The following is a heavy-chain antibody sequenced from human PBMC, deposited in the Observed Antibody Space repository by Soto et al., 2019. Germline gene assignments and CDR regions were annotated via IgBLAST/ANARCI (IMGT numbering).Heavy chain of an antibody. CDR3: ARRRGYSISSDNWYIDL. J-gene: IGHJ2*01. CDR2: MNPNSGNT. D-gene: IGHD5-18*01. Sequence: QLQLLQSGADVNQPGASVKVSCKASGYTFINYDICWVRQAAGQGLEWMGWMNPNSGNTGYAQKCKCRVSMRRDTSIGTVYMELSSLTSEDAAVYYCARRRGYSISSDNWYIDLCGRGSLLTFSS. V-gene: IGHV1-8*01. CDR1: GYTFINYD.